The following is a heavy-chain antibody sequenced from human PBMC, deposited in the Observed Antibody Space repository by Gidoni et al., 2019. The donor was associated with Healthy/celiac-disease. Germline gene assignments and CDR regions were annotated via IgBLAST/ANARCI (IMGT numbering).Heavy chain of an antibody. Sequence: QVQLRESGPGLVKPSQTLSLTCTVSGGSISSGSYYWSWLRQPAGKGLEWIGRIYTSGSTNYNPSLKSRVTISVDTSKNQFSLKLSSVTAADTAVYYCARGPNIVVVPAATTEVYYYYYMDVWGKGTTVTVSS. D-gene: IGHD2-2*01. CDR3: ARGPNIVVVPAATTEVYYYYYMDV. CDR2: IYTSGST. CDR1: GGSISSGSYY. V-gene: IGHV4-61*02. J-gene: IGHJ6*03.